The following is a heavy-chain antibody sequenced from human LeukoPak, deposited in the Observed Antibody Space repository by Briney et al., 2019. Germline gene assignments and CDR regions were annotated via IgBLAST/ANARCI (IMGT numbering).Heavy chain of an antibody. CDR2: IYYSGNT. D-gene: IGHD6-19*01. Sequence: SETLSLTCTVSSASISTYYWSWIRQPPGKGLEWIANIYYSGNTYYNPSLKSRVTISVDTSKNQFSLKLRSVTAADTAVYYCARARRQWLVGANIRGDNPPYYYDYWGQGILVTVSS. J-gene: IGHJ4*02. CDR3: ARARRQWLVGANIRGDNPPYYYDY. V-gene: IGHV4-59*12. CDR1: SASISTYY.